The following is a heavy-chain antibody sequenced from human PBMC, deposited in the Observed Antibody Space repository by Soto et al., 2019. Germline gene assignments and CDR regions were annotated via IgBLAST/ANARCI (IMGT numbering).Heavy chain of an antibody. J-gene: IGHJ4*02. Sequence: GGSLRLACAASGFTVISYAMSWVRQAPGKGLEWVSAISGIGCSTYYADSVKGRFTISRDNSKNTLYLQMNSLRAEDTAVYYCAKASQSYGDNADYWGQGTMVTVSS. CDR1: GFTVISYA. CDR2: ISGIGCST. CDR3: AKASQSYGDNADY. D-gene: IGHD4-17*01. V-gene: IGHV3-23*01.